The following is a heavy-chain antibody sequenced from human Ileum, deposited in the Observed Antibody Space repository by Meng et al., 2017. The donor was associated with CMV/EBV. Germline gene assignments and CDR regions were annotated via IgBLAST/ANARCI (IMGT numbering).Heavy chain of an antibody. D-gene: IGHD2-21*01. V-gene: IGHV1-2*02. CDR3: ARDGVVCGDTTCRGFFS. Sequence: AFTVFYMHWVRPATGQGLEWMGWVNPKRGDTNYAQKFQGRVTMTRDPSISTAYMELSGLRYDDTAVYYCARDGVVCGDTTCRGFFSWGQGTLVTVSS. CDR2: VNPKRGDT. J-gene: IGHJ5*02. CDR1: AFTVFY.